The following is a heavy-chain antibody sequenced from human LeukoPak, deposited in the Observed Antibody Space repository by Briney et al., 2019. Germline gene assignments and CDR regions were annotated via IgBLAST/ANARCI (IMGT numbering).Heavy chain of an antibody. CDR2: INSNSGGT. D-gene: IGHD3-16*01. CDR3: ARGGIRSWSDAFDI. Sequence: GASVKVSCKASGYTFIGHYMQWVRQAPGQGLEWMGWINSNSGGTKYAQKFQGSVIMTRDTSISTAYMELSRLKSDDTAVYYCARGGIRSWSDAFDIWGQGTTVTVSS. J-gene: IGHJ3*02. V-gene: IGHV1-2*02. CDR1: GYTFIGHY.